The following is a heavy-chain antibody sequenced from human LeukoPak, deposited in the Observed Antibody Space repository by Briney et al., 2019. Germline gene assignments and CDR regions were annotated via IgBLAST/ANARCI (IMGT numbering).Heavy chain of an antibody. J-gene: IGHJ4*02. CDR1: CGSIRCCRYF. Sequence: PSETLSLPCSVSCGSIRCCRYFWGWMREPPGKGLEWIGTIYYSGSTYYNPSLKSRVPISVDTSKTQFSLKLSSVTAAATAVYSCARDLDYGAVDYWGQGTLVTVSS. CDR2: IYYSGST. V-gene: IGHV4-39*07. CDR3: ARDLDYGAVDY. D-gene: IGHD3-16*01.